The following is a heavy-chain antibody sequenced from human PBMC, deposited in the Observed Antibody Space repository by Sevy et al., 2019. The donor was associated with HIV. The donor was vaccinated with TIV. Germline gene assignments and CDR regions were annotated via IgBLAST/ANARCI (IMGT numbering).Heavy chain of an antibody. V-gene: IGHV4-39*01. Sequence: SETLSLTCTVSGGSISSSSQFWAWIRQSPGKGLEWIGNVYNSGTTEYNPSLKSRFTISVDTSKTKFSLKLTSVTAAETAVYYCARQLSYYDSLTGSQRGYWLDTWGHGNLVTVSS. D-gene: IGHD3-9*01. CDR1: GGSISSSSQF. J-gene: IGHJ5*01. CDR3: ARQLSYYDSLTGSQRGYWLDT. CDR2: VYNSGTT.